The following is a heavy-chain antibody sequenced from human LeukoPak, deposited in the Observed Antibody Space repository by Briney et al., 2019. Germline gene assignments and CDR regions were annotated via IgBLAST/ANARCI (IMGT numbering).Heavy chain of an antibody. CDR2: ISYDGSNK. V-gene: IGHV3-30-3*01. CDR3: ARDTLEMATIQFDY. Sequence: GGSLRLSCAASQFTFSSYAMHWVRQAPGKGLEWVAVISYDGSNKYYADSVKGRFTISRDNSKNTLYPQMNSLRAEDTAVYYCARDTLEMATIQFDYWGQGTLVTVSS. CDR1: QFTFSSYA. D-gene: IGHD5-24*01. J-gene: IGHJ4*02.